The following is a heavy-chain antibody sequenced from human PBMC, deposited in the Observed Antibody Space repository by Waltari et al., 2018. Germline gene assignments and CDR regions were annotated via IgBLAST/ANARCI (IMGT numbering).Heavy chain of an antibody. V-gene: IGHV3-21*01. CDR3: ARDLYGDYGLGAFDI. CDR1: GLTFSSYS. D-gene: IGHD4-17*01. Sequence: EVQLVESGGGLVKPGGSLRLSWSASGLTFSSYSMNWVRQAPGKGLEWVSSISSSSSYIYYADSVKGRFTISRDNAKNSLYLQMNSLRAEDTAVYYCARDLYGDYGLGAFDIWGQGTMVTVSS. J-gene: IGHJ3*02. CDR2: ISSSSSYI.